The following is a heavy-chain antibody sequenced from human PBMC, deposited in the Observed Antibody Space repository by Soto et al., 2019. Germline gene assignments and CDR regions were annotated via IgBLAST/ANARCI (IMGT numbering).Heavy chain of an antibody. J-gene: IGHJ3*01. CDR3: ARGVRGHYGFDV. Sequence: EVQLVESGGGLVQPGGSLRLSCAASGFTFSDYWIHWVRLAPGKGLVWVSRIKFDGSSANYADSVKGRFTISRDNARDTVYLQMSSLRAEDTAVYYCARGVRGHYGFDVWSQGTMVTVSS. CDR2: IKFDGSSA. CDR1: GFTFSDYW. V-gene: IGHV3-74*01. D-gene: IGHD3-10*01.